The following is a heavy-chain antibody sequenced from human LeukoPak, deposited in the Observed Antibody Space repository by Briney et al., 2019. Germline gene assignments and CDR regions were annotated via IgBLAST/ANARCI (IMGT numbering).Heavy chain of an antibody. CDR1: GYTFTGYY. Sequence: ASVKVSCKASGYTFTGYYIHWVRQAPGQGRERMGWINPNSGGTNYAQKFQGRVTMTRDMSISTAYMELSRLRSDDTAVYYCARDGASDVLLWFGELPRWGQGTLVTVSS. CDR3: ARDGASDVLLWFGELPR. J-gene: IGHJ4*02. D-gene: IGHD3-10*01. V-gene: IGHV1-2*02. CDR2: INPNSGGT.